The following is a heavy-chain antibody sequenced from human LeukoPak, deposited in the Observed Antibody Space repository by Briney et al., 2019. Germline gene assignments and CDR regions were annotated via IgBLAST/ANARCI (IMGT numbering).Heavy chain of an antibody. Sequence: GASVKVSCKASGGTFISYAISWVRQAPGQGLEWMGGIIPIFGTANYAQKFQGRVTITADESTSTAYMELSSLRSEDTAVYYCARAVNYDSSGYYYGYYFDYWGQGTLVTVSS. D-gene: IGHD3-22*01. CDR1: GGTFISYA. CDR3: ARAVNYDSSGYYYGYYFDY. CDR2: IIPIFGTA. J-gene: IGHJ4*02. V-gene: IGHV1-69*01.